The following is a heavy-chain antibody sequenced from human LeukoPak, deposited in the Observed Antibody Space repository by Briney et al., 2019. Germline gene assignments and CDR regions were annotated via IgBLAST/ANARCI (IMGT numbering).Heavy chain of an antibody. Sequence: AGSLRLSCAASGFTFSSYWMHWVRQAPGKGLVWVSRINSDGSSTSYADSMKGRFTISRDNAKNTLYLQMNSLRAEDTAVYYCARDRYCSGGSCYGGEGWFDPWGQGTLVTVSS. CDR1: GFTFSSYW. V-gene: IGHV3-74*01. CDR3: ARDRYCSGGSCYGGEGWFDP. D-gene: IGHD2-15*01. J-gene: IGHJ5*02. CDR2: INSDGSST.